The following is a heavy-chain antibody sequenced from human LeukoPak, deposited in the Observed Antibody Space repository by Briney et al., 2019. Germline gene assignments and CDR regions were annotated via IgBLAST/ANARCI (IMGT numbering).Heavy chain of an antibody. J-gene: IGHJ5*02. V-gene: IGHV1-18*01. CDR3: ARAFPSSSWYQLLNPLFDP. D-gene: IGHD6-13*01. CDR2: ISAYNGNT. Sequence: GASVKVSCKASGYTFTSYGISWVRQAPGQGLEWMGWISAYNGNTNYAQKLQGRVTMTTDTSTSTAYMELRSLRSDDTAVYYCARAFPSSSWYQLLNPLFDPWGQGTLVTVSS. CDR1: GYTFTSYG.